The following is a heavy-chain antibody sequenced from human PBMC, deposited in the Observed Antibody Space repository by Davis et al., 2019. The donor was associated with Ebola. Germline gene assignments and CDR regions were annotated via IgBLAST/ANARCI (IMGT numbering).Heavy chain of an antibody. CDR2: IDPSDSYA. Sequence: GESLKISCKGSGYSFSSFWITWVRQMPGKGLEWMGRIDPSDSYANYSPSFQGHVTISADKSINTAYLKFSSLKASDTAVYYCARAGYCSRTICYEFDNWGQGTLVTVSS. D-gene: IGHD2-2*01. V-gene: IGHV5-10-1*01. CDR1: GYSFSSFW. CDR3: ARAGYCSRTICYEFDN. J-gene: IGHJ4*02.